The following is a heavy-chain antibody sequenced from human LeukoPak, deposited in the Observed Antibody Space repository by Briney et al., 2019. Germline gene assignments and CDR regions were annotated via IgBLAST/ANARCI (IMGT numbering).Heavy chain of an antibody. Sequence: PGGSLTLSCVVSGFSFSVSYMTWIRQTPGKGLESLAYISGSGHDIYYTDSVKGRFTISRDNAKDSLYLQMNGLRPEDTALYYCSTDPRLLIYWGHGTLVTVSS. V-gene: IGHV3-11*01. CDR1: GFSFSVSY. D-gene: IGHD2-8*01. CDR3: STDPRLLIY. J-gene: IGHJ4*01. CDR2: ISGSGHDI.